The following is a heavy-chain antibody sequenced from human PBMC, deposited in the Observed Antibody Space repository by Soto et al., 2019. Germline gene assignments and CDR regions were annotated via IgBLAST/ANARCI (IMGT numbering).Heavy chain of an antibody. J-gene: IGHJ6*02. CDR1: GYTFTSYD. CDR3: ARGPVAGTLYYYYHGMDV. D-gene: IGHD6-19*01. Sequence: PSVKVSCKASGYTFTSYDINWVRQATGQGLEWMGWMNPNSGNTGYAQKFQGRVTMTRNTSISTAYMELSSLRSEDTAVYYCARGPVAGTLYYYYHGMDVWGQGTTVTVSS. CDR2: MNPNSGNT. V-gene: IGHV1-8*01.